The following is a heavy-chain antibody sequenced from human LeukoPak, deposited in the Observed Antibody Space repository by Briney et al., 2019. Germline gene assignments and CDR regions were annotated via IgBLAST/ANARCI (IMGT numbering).Heavy chain of an antibody. CDR2: TDSDGSDI. Sequence: GGSLRLSCAASGFTFSAYWMHWVRQAPGEGLVWVSRTDSDGSDISYADSVKGQFTMSRDNAKNTLFLQMNSLRVEDTAVYYCTRDRRYGGMDVWGQGTTVTVSS. J-gene: IGHJ6*02. CDR1: GFTFSAYW. D-gene: IGHD4-17*01. CDR3: TRDRRYGGMDV. V-gene: IGHV3-74*01.